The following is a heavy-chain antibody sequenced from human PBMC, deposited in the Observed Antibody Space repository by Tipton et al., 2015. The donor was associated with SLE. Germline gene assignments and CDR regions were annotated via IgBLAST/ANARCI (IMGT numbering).Heavy chain of an antibody. D-gene: IGHD2-15*01. CDR1: GFTFSSYS. CDR2: ISSSSSYI. CDR3: ALDRGGSPNGMDV. Sequence: SLRLSCAASGFTFSSYSMNWVRQAPGKGLEWVSSISSSSSYIYYADSVKGRFTISRDNAKNSLYLQMNSLRAEDTAVYYCALDRGGSPNGMDVWGQGTTVTVSS. V-gene: IGHV3-21*01. J-gene: IGHJ6*02.